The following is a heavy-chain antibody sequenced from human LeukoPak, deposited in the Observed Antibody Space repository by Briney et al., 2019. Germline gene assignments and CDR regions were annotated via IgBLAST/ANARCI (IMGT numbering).Heavy chain of an antibody. CDR3: ARDYGRD. CDR1: GFTFSSYE. J-gene: IGHJ4*02. CDR2: IYYSGST. D-gene: IGHD1-26*01. Sequence: GSLRLSCAASGFTFSSYEMNWVRQAPGKGLEWIGSIYYSGSTYYNPSLKSRVTISVDTSKNQFSLKLSSVTAADTAVYYCARDYGRDWGQGTLVTVSS. V-gene: IGHV4-39*07.